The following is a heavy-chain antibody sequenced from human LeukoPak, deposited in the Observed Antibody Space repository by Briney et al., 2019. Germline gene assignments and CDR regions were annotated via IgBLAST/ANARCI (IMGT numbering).Heavy chain of an antibody. Sequence: ASVKVSCKASGYTFTSYGISWVRQAPGQGLEWMGWISAYNGNTNYARKLQGRVTMTTDTSTSTAYMELRSLRSDDTAVYYCAIAENYYGSGSYADWGQGTLVTVSS. J-gene: IGHJ4*02. D-gene: IGHD3-10*01. V-gene: IGHV1-18*01. CDR3: AIAENYYGSGSYAD. CDR1: GYTFTSYG. CDR2: ISAYNGNT.